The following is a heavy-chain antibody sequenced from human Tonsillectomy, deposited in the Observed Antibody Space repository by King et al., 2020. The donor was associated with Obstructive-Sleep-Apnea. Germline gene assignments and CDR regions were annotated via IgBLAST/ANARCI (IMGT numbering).Heavy chain of an antibody. CDR1: GGSISSGGYY. CDR2: IYYSGST. D-gene: IGHD1-7*01. V-gene: IGHV4-31*03. CDR3: ARVGGKRAGTTLFDY. Sequence: VQLQESGPGLVKPSQTLSLTCTVSGGSISSGGYYWSWIRQHPRKGLEWIGYIYYSGSTYYNPSLKSRVTISVDTSKNQFPLKLSSVTAADTAVYYCARVGGKRAGTTLFDYWGQGTLVTVSS. J-gene: IGHJ4*02.